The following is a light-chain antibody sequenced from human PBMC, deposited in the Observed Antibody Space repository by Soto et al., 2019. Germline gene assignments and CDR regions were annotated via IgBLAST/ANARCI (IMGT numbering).Light chain of an antibody. CDR3: QQYSSSRK. V-gene: IGKV1-39*01. J-gene: IGKJ1*01. Sequence: DIQMTQSPSSLSASVGDRVTITCRASQSISSYLNWYQQKPGKAPKLLIYAASSLQSGVPSRFSGSGSETDFTLTITRLEPEDFAVYYCQQYSSSRKFGQGTKADIK. CDR1: QSISSY. CDR2: AAS.